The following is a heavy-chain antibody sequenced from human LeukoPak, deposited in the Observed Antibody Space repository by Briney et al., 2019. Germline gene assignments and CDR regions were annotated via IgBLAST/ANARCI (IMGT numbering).Heavy chain of an antibody. CDR1: GFPFSSYG. D-gene: IGHD6-13*01. J-gene: IGHJ4*02. CDR3: ARSQSSSLIDY. Sequence: GGPLRLSCAASGFPFSSYGIHWVRQAPGKGLEWVAVIWYDGSTKYYADSVKGRFTISRDNSKNTLYLQMNSLRAEDTAVYFCARSQSSSLIDYWGLGTLVTVSS. CDR2: IWYDGSTK. V-gene: IGHV3-33*01.